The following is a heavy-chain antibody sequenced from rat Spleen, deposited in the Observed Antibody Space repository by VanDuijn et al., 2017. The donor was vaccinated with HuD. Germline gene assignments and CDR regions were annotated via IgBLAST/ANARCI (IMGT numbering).Heavy chain of an antibody. CDR3: ARHERRVWGWFAY. D-gene: IGHD1-11*01. CDR2: ISPSGGST. Sequence: EVQLVESGGGLVQPGRSLKLSCAASGFTFSNYDMAWVRQAPTNGLEWVASISPSGGSTYYRDSVKGRFTVSRDNAKSTLYLQMDSLRSEDTATYYCARHERRVWGWFAYWGQCTLVTVSS. V-gene: IGHV5-25*01. CDR1: GFTFSNYD. J-gene: IGHJ3*01.